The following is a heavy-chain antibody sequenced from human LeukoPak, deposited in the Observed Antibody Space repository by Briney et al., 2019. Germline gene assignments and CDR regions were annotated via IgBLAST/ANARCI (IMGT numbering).Heavy chain of an antibody. CDR1: GGSFSGYY. J-gene: IGHJ4*02. D-gene: IGHD6-13*01. CDR2: INHSGST. Sequence: SETLSLTCAVYGGSFSGYYWSWIRQPPGKGLKWMGEINHSGSTNYNPSLKSGVTISVDTSKNQFPLKLSTVTAADTAVYYCARRRKYLIAAAGLIDYWGQGTLVTVSS. CDR3: ARRRKYLIAAAGLIDY. V-gene: IGHV4-34*01.